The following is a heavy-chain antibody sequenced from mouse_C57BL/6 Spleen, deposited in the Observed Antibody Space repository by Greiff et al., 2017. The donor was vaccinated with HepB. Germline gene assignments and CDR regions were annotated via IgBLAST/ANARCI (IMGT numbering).Heavy chain of an antibody. CDR3: TTAYSGDAMDY. V-gene: IGHV14-1*01. CDR2: IDPEDGDT. CDR1: GFNIKDYY. Sequence: EVKLQQSGAELVRPGASVKLSCTASGFNIKDYYMHWVKQRPEQGLEWIGRIDPEDGDTEYAPKFQGKATMTADTSSNTAYLQLSSLTSEDTAVYYCTTAYSGDAMDYWGQGTSVTVSS. J-gene: IGHJ4*01. D-gene: IGHD2-10*01.